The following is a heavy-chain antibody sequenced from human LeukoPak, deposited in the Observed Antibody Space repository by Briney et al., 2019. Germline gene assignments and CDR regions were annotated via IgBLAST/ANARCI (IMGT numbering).Heavy chain of an antibody. Sequence: ASVKVSCKASGGTFSSYAISWVRQAPGQGLEWMGGIIPIFGTANYAQKFQGRVTITADESTSTAYMELSSLRSEDTAVYYCARDPFSLGRGGLDYWGQGTLVTVSS. D-gene: IGHD3-16*01. V-gene: IGHV1-69*13. CDR2: IIPIFGTA. J-gene: IGHJ4*02. CDR3: ARDPFSLGRGGLDY. CDR1: GGTFSSYA.